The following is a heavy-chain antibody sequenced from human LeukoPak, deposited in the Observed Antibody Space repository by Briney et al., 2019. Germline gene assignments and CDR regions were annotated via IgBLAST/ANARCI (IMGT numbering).Heavy chain of an antibody. V-gene: IGHV3-21*01. CDR2: ISSSSSYI. CDR3: AREFYYYGSGSASPYYYYYMDV. J-gene: IGHJ6*03. D-gene: IGHD3-10*01. Sequence: GGSLRLSCAASGFTFSSYSMNWVRQAPGKGLEWVSSISSSSSYIYYADSVKGRFTISRDNAKNSLYLQMNSLRAEDTAVYYCAREFYYYGSGSASPYYYYYMDVWGKGTTVTVSS. CDR1: GFTFSSYS.